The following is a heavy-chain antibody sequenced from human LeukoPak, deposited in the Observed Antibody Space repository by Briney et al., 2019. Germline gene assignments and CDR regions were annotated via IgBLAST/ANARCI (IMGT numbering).Heavy chain of an antibody. D-gene: IGHD3-3*01. CDR2: ISGSGGST. CDR3: AKENFPVLRFVEVLDGMDV. J-gene: IGHJ6*02. V-gene: IGHV3-23*01. Sequence: GGSLRLSCAASGFTFSSYAMSWVRQAPGKGLEWVSVISGSGGSTYYADSMKGRFTISRDNSKNTLYLQMNSLRAEDTAVYYCAKENFPVLRFVEVLDGMDVWGQGTTVTVSS. CDR1: GFTFSSYA.